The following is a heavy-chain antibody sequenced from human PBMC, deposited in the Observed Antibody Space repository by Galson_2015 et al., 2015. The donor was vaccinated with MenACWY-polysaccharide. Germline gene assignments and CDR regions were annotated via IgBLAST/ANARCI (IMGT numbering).Heavy chain of an antibody. V-gene: IGHV2-70*01. CDR1: WFSLSTSGMC. Sequence: PALVKPTQTLTLAWTWGWFSLSTSGMCVTWIRQSPGKALEWLALIDWDDYRYYSTSLKTRLTISKDTYKNQVVLTMTKVDPVATSPFYFALTTLGGTVVYVMYVWG. CDR3: ALTTLGGTVVYVMYV. CDR2: IDWDDYR. D-gene: IGHD3-3*01. J-gene: IGHJ6*02.